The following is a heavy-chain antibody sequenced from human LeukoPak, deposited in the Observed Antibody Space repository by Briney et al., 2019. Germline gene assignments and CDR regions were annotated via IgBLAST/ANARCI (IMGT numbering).Heavy chain of an antibody. CDR3: ATEGITGADS. CDR1: GFPFNRFA. Sequence: GGSLRLSCTASGFPFNRFAMSWVRQAPGQGLAWVSAISGGGDAHYADSVKGRFTISRDNSKYTLFLHMNNLTADDTALYFCATEGITGADSWGQGTLVSVSS. CDR2: ISGGGDA. V-gene: IGHV3-23*01. J-gene: IGHJ4*02.